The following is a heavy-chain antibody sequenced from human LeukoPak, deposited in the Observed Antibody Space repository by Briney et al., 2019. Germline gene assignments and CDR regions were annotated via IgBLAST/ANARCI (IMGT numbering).Heavy chain of an antibody. Sequence: SETLSLTCTVSGGSISSYYWSWIRQPAGKGLEWIGRIYTSGSTNYNPSPKSRVTMSVDTSKNQFSLKLSSVTAADTAVYYCARGYYYDSSGYYLGYYFDYWGQGTLVTVSS. V-gene: IGHV4-4*07. D-gene: IGHD3-22*01. CDR2: IYTSGST. CDR1: GGSISSYY. J-gene: IGHJ4*02. CDR3: ARGYYYDSSGYYLGYYFDY.